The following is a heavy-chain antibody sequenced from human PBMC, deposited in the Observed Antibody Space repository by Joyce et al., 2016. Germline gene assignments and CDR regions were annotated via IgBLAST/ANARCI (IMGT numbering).Heavy chain of an antibody. Sequence: QLQLQESGSGVVKPSQTLSLTCAVSGGSVSRGDYSWSWIRQPPGKGLEWIGHIYDSGSTYYTPSLKIRVTISVDRSKNQFSLKLSSVTAADTAVYYCARDVGYSYGSGYYYGMDVWGQGTTVTVSS. J-gene: IGHJ6*02. D-gene: IGHD5-18*01. CDR1: GGSVSRGDYS. CDR2: IYDSGST. V-gene: IGHV4-30-2*01. CDR3: ARDVGYSYGSGYYYGMDV.